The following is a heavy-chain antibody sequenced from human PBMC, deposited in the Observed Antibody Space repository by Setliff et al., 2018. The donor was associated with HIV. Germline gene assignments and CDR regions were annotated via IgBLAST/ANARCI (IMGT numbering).Heavy chain of an antibody. CDR3: AQLGMVDDFDY. Sequence: SETLSLTCTVSGGSISSYYWSWIRQPPGKGLEWIGYIYYSGSTNYNPSLKSRVTISLDTSKNQFSLKPTSVTAADTAVYYCAQLGMVDDFDYWGQGTLVTVSS. V-gene: IGHV4-59*01. CDR1: GGSISSYY. CDR2: IYYSGST. J-gene: IGHJ4*02. D-gene: IGHD1-1*01.